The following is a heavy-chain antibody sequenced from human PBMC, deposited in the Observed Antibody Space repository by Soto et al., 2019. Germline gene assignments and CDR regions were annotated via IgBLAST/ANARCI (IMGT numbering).Heavy chain of an antibody. CDR2: IYYSGST. D-gene: IGHD2-2*01. Sequence: SETLSLTCTVSGGSIRSGDYYWSWIRQPPGKGLEWIGYIYYSGSTYYNPSLKSRVTISVDTSKNQFSLKLSSVTAADTAVYYCARQIVVVPAAMYYFDYWGQGTLVTVSS. CDR3: ARQIVVVPAAMYYFDY. J-gene: IGHJ4*02. V-gene: IGHV4-30-4*01. CDR1: GGSIRSGDYY.